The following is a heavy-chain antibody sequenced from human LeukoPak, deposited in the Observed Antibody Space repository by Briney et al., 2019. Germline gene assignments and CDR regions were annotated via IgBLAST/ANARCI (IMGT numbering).Heavy chain of an antibody. V-gene: IGHV3-7*01. CDR3: ARGGAEDIDSSGWYRVAAIKRYYFDY. J-gene: IGHJ4*02. D-gene: IGHD6-19*01. CDR2: INRDGSEK. CDR1: GFTFSSFW. Sequence: SGGSLRLSCVASGFTFSSFWMSWLRQAPGKGLEWVANINRDGSEKYYMDSMKGRFTISRDNAKDSLYLQMNSLRAEDTAVYYCARGGAEDIDSSGWYRVAAIKRYYFDYWGQGTLVTVSS.